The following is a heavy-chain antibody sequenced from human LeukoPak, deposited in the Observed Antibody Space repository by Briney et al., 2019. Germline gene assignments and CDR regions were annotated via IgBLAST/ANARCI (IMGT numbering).Heavy chain of an antibody. V-gene: IGHV4-4*09. D-gene: IGHD2-2*01. CDR1: GSISGYY. J-gene: IGHJ3*02. CDR3: ARQKCTSASCLTKNAFDI. Sequence: SETLSLTCTVSGSISGYYWSWIRQPPGKGLEWIGYIYTSGSTNYNPSLEGRVTISVDTSKNQFSLDLCSVTAADTAVYYCARQKCTSASCLTKNAFDIWGQGTMVTVSS. CDR2: IYTSGST.